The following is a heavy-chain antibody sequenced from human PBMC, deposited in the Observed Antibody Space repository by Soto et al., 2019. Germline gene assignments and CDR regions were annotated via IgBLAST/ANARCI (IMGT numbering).Heavy chain of an antibody. CDR3: TRFCSSTSCYSPGYYYYYGMDV. CDR1: GFTFSGSA. V-gene: IGHV3-73*01. D-gene: IGHD2-2*02. CDR2: IRSKANSYAT. J-gene: IGHJ6*02. Sequence: SGGSLRLSCAASGFTFSGSAMHWVRQASGKGLEWVGRIRSKANSYATAYAASVKGRFTISRDDSKNTAYLQMNSLKTEDTAVYYCTRFCSSTSCYSPGYYYYYGMDVWGQGTTVTVSS.